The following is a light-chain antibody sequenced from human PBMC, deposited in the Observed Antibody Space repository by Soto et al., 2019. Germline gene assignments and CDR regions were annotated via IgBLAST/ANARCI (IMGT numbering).Light chain of an antibody. CDR2: DAF. V-gene: IGKV3-20*01. CDR1: QTVSSTY. J-gene: IGKJ5*01. Sequence: EIVLTQSPVTPSLSPGERATLSCRASQTVSSTYLAWYQQRPGQAPRLLMYDAFSRATGIPDRFSGSGSGTDFTLSIYRLDPEDFAVYYCQQYNQWPITFGQGTRLEIK. CDR3: QQYNQWPIT.